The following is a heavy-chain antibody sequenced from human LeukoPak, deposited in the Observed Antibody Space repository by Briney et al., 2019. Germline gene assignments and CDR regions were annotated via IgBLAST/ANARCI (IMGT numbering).Heavy chain of an antibody. CDR2: LSGSGVLT. D-gene: IGHD3-3*01. CDR3: AKSSELRSLGWFQGSHMDV. J-gene: IGHJ6*03. CDR1: GFNVSTYA. Sequence: PGGSLRLSCAASGFNVSTYAMNWVRLAPGKGPEWVSSLSGSGVLTNYADSVKGRLTISRDTSKNTLHLQMNSLTFEDTAIYFCAKSSELRSLGWFQGSHMDVWGKGTTVTVSS. V-gene: IGHV3-23*01.